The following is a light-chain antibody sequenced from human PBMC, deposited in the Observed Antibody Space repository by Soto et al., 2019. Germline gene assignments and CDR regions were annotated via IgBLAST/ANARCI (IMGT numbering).Light chain of an antibody. V-gene: IGKV1-39*01. J-gene: IGKJ1*01. CDR3: QQTFSAPQT. Sequence: DIQMTQSPPSLSASVGDRVTITCRASRSIARYLNWYRQKPGKAPELLIFTASTLQGGVPSRFSGAGSATDFNLTINGLQPEDLATYYCQQTFSAPQTFGRGTKVEV. CDR1: RSIARY. CDR2: TAS.